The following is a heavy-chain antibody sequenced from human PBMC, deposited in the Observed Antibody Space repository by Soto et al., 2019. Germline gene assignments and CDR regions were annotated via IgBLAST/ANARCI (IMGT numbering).Heavy chain of an antibody. Sequence: EVQLLESGGGLVQPGGSLRLSCAASGFTFSSYAMSWVRQAPGKGLEWVSAISGSGGSTYYADSVKGRFTISRDNSKNTLYLQMDSLRAEDTATYYCAKDPMYNWNYYFVDWGQGTLVTVSS. D-gene: IGHD1-7*01. CDR3: AKDPMYNWNYYFVD. CDR1: GFTFSSYA. CDR2: ISGSGGST. V-gene: IGHV3-23*01. J-gene: IGHJ4*02.